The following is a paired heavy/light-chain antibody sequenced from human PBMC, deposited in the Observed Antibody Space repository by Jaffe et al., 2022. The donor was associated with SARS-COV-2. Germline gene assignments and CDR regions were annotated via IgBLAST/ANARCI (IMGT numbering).Heavy chain of an antibody. Sequence: EVQLLESGGGLVQPGGSLRLSCAASGFTFSTYGMSWVRQSPGKGLEWVSAISGDSINTYYADSVKGRFTISRDNSKNTLYLQMNSLRAEDTAIYYCANGGGALGSNYYYVLGYWGQGTLVTVSS. CDR2: ISGDSINT. D-gene: IGHD3-22*01. CDR3: ANGGGALGSNYYYVLGY. CDR1: GFTFSTYG. J-gene: IGHJ4*02. V-gene: IGHV3-23*01.
Light chain of an antibody. CDR3: QQFGSSRT. CDR1: QSVSSSY. V-gene: IGKV3-20*01. J-gene: IGKJ1*01. CDR2: AAS. Sequence: EIVLTQSPGTLSLSPGERATLSCRASQSVSSSYLAWYQQKPGQAPRLLIYAASSRATDIPDRFSGSGSGTDFTLTISRLEPEDFAVYYCQQFGSSRTFGQGTKVEFK.